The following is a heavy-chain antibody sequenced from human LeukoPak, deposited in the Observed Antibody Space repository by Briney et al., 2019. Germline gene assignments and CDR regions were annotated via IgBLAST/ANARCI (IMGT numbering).Heavy chain of an antibody. CDR3: ARDGDILTGHYRFYFDY. D-gene: IGHD3-9*01. CDR2: ITSSSSYI. J-gene: IGHJ4*02. CDR1: GFTFSNYA. V-gene: IGHV3-21*01. Sequence: NPGGSLRLSCAASGFTFSNYAMSWVRQAPGKGLEWVSSITSSSSYIYYADSVRGRFTISRDNARKSLYLQMNSLRAEDTAIYYCARDGDILTGHYRFYFDYWGQGTLVTVSS.